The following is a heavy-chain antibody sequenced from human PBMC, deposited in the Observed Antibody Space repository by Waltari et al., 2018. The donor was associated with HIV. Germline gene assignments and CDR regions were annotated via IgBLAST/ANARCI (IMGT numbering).Heavy chain of an antibody. Sequence: QVPLQQWGAGLLKPSETLSLPCAVYGGTFSGYYWTWLRQAPGKGLEWIGEINHSGKTNYNPSLKSRLTLSVDTSKNQVSLRMKSVTGADTAIYYCAREKSRASKWYGIFYYDAWGQGTLVSVPS. CDR2: INHSGKT. D-gene: IGHD2-15*01. CDR1: GGTFSGYY. J-gene: IGHJ5*02. CDR3: AREKSRASKWYGIFYYDA. V-gene: IGHV4-34*02.